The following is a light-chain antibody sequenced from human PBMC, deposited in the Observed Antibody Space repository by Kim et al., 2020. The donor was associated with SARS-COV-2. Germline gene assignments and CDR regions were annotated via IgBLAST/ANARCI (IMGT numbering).Light chain of an antibody. CDR3: QQYYNWPRT. J-gene: IGKJ1*01. Sequence: VPPGERVTLSCRASQTVSSNLAWYQQKPGQAPRLHIYGTSSRATGIPARFSGSASGTEFTLTISSLQSEDFAVYYCQQYYNWPRTFGQGTKVEIK. CDR1: QTVSSN. V-gene: IGKV3-15*01. CDR2: GTS.